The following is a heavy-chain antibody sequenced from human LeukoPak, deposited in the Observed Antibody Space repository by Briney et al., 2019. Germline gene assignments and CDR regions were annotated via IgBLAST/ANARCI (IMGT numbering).Heavy chain of an antibody. D-gene: IGHD1-26*01. CDR3: ARGDRGSGTYFGY. Sequence: GGSLRLSCAASGFTFSSYSTNWVRQAPGKGLEWVSSISSSSSYIYYADSVKGRFTISRDNAKNSLYLQMNSLRAEDTAVYYCARGDRGSGTYFGYWGQGTLVTVSS. V-gene: IGHV3-21*01. J-gene: IGHJ4*02. CDR1: GFTFSSYS. CDR2: ISSSSSYI.